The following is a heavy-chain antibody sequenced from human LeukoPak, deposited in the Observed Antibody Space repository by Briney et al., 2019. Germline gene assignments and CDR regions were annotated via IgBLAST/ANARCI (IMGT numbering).Heavy chain of an antibody. CDR2: INSDGSST. J-gene: IGHJ3*02. CDR3: ARGARITMVRGVIITGHDAFDI. CDR1: GFTFSSYW. D-gene: IGHD3-10*01. V-gene: IGHV3-74*01. Sequence: GGSLRLSCEASGFTFSSYWMHWVRQAPGQGLVWISRINSDGSSTSYADSVKGRFTTSRDNAKNTLYLQMNSLRAEDTAVYYCARGARITMVRGVIITGHDAFDIWGQGTMVTVSS.